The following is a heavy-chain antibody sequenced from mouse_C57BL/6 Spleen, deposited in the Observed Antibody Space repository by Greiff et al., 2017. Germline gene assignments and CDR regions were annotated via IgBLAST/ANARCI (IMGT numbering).Heavy chain of an antibody. CDR1: GFNIKDYY. CDR3: TTRDYYGSSYWYFDV. D-gene: IGHD1-1*01. CDR2: IEPEDGDT. Sequence: VQLQQSGAELVRPGASVKLSCTASGFNIKDYYMHWVKQRPEQGLEWIGRIEPEDGDTEYAPKFQGKATMNADTSSNTAYLQLSSLTSEDTAVYYCTTRDYYGSSYWYFDVWGTGTTVTVSS. J-gene: IGHJ1*03. V-gene: IGHV14-1*01.